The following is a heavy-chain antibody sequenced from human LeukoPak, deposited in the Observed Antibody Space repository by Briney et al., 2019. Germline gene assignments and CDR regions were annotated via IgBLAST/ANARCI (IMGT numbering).Heavy chain of an antibody. CDR1: GGSLSSSSYY. D-gene: IGHD2-15*01. CDR2: IHYSGST. Sequence: SETLSLTCTVSGGSLSSSSYYWGWIRQPPGKGLEWLGSIHYSGSTNYNPSLKSRVTISVDTSKNQFSLKLSSVTAADTAVYYCARGYCSGGSCYSYYYYNYMDVWGKGTTVTVSS. V-gene: IGHV4-39*07. J-gene: IGHJ6*03. CDR3: ARGYCSGGSCYSYYYYNYMDV.